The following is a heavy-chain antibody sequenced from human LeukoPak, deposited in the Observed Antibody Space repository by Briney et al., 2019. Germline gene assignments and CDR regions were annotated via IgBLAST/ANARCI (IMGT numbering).Heavy chain of an antibody. CDR3: ARDIVVVTAIDEGDY. CDR1: GFTFSSYA. J-gene: IGHJ4*02. CDR2: ISGSGGST. D-gene: IGHD2-21*02. Sequence: GGSLRLSCAASGFTFSSYAMSWVRQAPGKGLEWVSAISGSGGSTYYADSVKGRFTISRDNSKNTLYLQMNSLRAEDTAVYYCARDIVVVTAIDEGDYWGQGTLVTVSS. V-gene: IGHV3-23*01.